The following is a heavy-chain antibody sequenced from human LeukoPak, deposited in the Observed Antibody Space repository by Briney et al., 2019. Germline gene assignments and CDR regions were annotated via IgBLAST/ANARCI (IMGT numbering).Heavy chain of an antibody. CDR1: GGSISTDY. D-gene: IGHD2-8*02. CDR3: AGHHPRNTVDF. Sequence: SETLSLTCSVSGGSISTDYWSWIRQPPGKGLEWIAYISDIGSINYNPSLKSRVTISLDTSKNQFSLKLSSVTAADTAVYYCAGHHPRNTVDFWGQGTLVTVSS. CDR2: ISDIGSI. J-gene: IGHJ4*02. V-gene: IGHV4-59*08.